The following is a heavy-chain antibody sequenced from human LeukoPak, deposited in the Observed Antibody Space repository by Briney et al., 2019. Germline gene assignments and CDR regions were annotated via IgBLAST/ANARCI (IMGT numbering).Heavy chain of an antibody. V-gene: IGHV3-64*01. CDR2: ISTNGGTT. CDR1: GFTFSNYG. CDR3: ARQGLICSGYVCYDH. J-gene: IGHJ5*02. Sequence: GGSLRLSCAASGFTFSNYGIHWVRQAPGKGLEYVSAISTNGGTTYYANSVKGRFIISRDNSKNTLYLQMGSLRVEDMAVYYCARQGLICSGYVCYDHWGQGTMVTVSS. D-gene: IGHD3-3*01.